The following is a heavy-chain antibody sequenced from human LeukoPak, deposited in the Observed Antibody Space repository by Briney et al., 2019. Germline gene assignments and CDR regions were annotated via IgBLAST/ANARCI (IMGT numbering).Heavy chain of an antibody. V-gene: IGHV4-39*07. D-gene: IGHD3-3*01. Sequence: PSETLSLTCTVSGGSISSYYWGWIRQPPGKGLEWIGSIYYSGSTYYNPSLKSRVTISVDTSKNQFSLKLSSVTAADTAVYYCARGPSDYDFWSGYYDYWGQGTLVTVSS. CDR2: IYYSGST. J-gene: IGHJ4*02. CDR3: ARGPSDYDFWSGYYDY. CDR1: GGSISSYY.